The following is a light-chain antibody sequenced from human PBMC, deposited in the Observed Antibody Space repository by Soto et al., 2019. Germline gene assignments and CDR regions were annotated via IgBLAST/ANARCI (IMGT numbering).Light chain of an antibody. J-gene: IGKJ4*01. V-gene: IGKV4-1*01. CDR3: QQYYSAPLT. Sequence: DIVMTQSPDSLAVSLGERATINCKSSRNILYSSNNKNYLAWYQQKPGQPPKLLIYWASTRESGVPDRFSGRGSGTDFTLTISSLQAEDGAVYYCQQYYSAPLTFGGGTKVEIK. CDR2: WAS. CDR1: RNILYSSNNKNY.